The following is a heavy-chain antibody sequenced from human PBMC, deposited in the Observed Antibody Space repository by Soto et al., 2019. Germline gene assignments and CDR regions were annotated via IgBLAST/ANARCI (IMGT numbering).Heavy chain of an antibody. J-gene: IGHJ4*02. V-gene: IGHV3-30*03. CDR3: ATSKSGVGPYQLQRFFDY. D-gene: IGHD1-26*01. CDR2: VSYDGANK. Sequence: QGQLVESGGGVVQPGRSLRLSCAASGFTFSSYGMHWVRQAPGKGLEWVAVVSYDGANKYYIDSVKGRFTVSRDNSKNTVFLQMNSLRAEDTAVYYCATSKSGVGPYQLQRFFDYWGQGALVTVSS. CDR1: GFTFSSYG.